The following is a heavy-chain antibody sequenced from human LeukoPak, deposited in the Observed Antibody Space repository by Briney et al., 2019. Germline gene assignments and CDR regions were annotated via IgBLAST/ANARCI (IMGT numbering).Heavy chain of an antibody. CDR2: IYTSGST. CDR3: TTAAGSYAPFDY. J-gene: IGHJ4*02. CDR1: GGSISSYY. D-gene: IGHD6-13*01. Sequence: SETLSLTCTASGGSISSYYWSWIRQPAGKGLEWIGRIYTSGSTNYNPSLKSRVTISVDKSKNQFSLKLSSVTAADTAVYYCTTAAGSYAPFDYWGQGTLVTVSS. V-gene: IGHV4-4*07.